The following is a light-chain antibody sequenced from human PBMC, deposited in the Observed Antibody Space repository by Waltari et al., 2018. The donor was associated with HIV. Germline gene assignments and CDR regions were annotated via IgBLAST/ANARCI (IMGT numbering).Light chain of an antibody. CDR2: EDN. Sequence: QSALTQPASVSGSPGQSITISCTGTSSDVGRYNVVSWYQQHPGKDPKLMFNEDNKRPSGFAMRFSCSNTGNPASLTISGLQAEDEADDACCSYACSSTWVFGGGTKLTVL. J-gene: IGLJ3*02. CDR3: CSYACSSTWV. V-gene: IGLV2-23*01. CDR1: SSDVGRYNV.